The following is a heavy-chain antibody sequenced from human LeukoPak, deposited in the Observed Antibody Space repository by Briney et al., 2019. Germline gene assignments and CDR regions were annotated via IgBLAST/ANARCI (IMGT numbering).Heavy chain of an antibody. Sequence: PSETLSLTCTVSGGSISSSSYYWGWIRQPPGKGLEWIGSIYYSGSTYYNPSLKSRVTISVDTSKNQFSLKLSSVTAADTAVYYCARSQYPKRRFLAVAGNFDYWGQGTLVTVSS. CDR1: GGSISSSSYY. J-gene: IGHJ4*02. CDR2: IYYSGST. D-gene: IGHD6-19*01. V-gene: IGHV4-39*01. CDR3: ARSQYPKRRFLAVAGNFDY.